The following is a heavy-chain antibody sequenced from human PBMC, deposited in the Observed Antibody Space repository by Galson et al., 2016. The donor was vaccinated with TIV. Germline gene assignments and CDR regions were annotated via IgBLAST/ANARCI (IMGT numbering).Heavy chain of an antibody. CDR2: ISYDGSDK. J-gene: IGHJ5*02. CDR3: TRGGEYHCDL. V-gene: IGHV3-74*01. CDR1: GFTFGSYW. D-gene: IGHD2/OR15-2a*01. Sequence: SLRLSCAASGFTFGSYWMHWVRQAPGKELMWVSRISYDGSDKIYTDSVKGRFTISRDNAKSSLYLEMNNLRAEDTAVYYCTRGGEYHCDLWGQGSLVTVSS.